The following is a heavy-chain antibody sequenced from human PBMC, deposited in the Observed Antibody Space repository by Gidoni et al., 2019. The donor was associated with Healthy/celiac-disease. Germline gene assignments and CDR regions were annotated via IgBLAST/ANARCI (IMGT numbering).Heavy chain of an antibody. Sequence: EVQLVETGGGLIKPGWSLRLAFEAYCFTVRSKYMSGVRQASGKWLEWVSVIYSGGRTYYADSVKGRFTISRDNSKNTLYLQMNSLRAEDTAVYYCARDRSIGWYGAFDIWGQGTMVTVSS. CDR2: IYSGGRT. D-gene: IGHD6-19*01. J-gene: IGHJ3*02. V-gene: IGHV3-53*02. CDR1: CFTVRSKY. CDR3: ARDRSIGWYGAFDI.